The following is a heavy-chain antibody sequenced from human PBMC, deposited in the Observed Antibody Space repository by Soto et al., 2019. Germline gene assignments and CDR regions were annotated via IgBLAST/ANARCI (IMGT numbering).Heavy chain of an antibody. Sequence: ASVTVSCKASGYTFTSYAMHWVRQAPGQRLEWMGWINAGKGNTKYSQKFQGRVTITRDTSASTAYMELSSLRSEDMAVYYCARDNTRLEHNFDYWGQGTLVTVSS. CDR3: ARDNTRLEHNFDY. D-gene: IGHD1-1*01. V-gene: IGHV1-3*01. J-gene: IGHJ4*02. CDR2: INAGKGNT. CDR1: GYTFTSYA.